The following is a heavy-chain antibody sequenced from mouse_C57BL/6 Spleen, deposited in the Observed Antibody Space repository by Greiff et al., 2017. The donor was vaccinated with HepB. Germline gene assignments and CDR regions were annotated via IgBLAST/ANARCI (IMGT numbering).Heavy chain of an antibody. CDR2: IYPGDGDT. CDR1: GYAFSSSW. CDR3: AILITTVVAPDY. V-gene: IGHV1-82*01. Sequence: VQLQQSGPELVKPGASVKISCKASGYAFSSSWMNWVKQRPGKGLEWIGRIYPGDGDTTYNGKFKGKATLTADKSSSTAYMQLSSLTSEDSAVYFCAILITTVVAPDYWGQGTTLTVSS. D-gene: IGHD1-1*01. J-gene: IGHJ2*01.